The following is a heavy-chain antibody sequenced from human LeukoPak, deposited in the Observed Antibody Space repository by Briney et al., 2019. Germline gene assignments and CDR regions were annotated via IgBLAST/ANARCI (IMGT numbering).Heavy chain of an antibody. CDR2: INPNSGGT. D-gene: IGHD2-2*02. CDR3: ARELVVPAAILTYYYYGMDV. CDR1: GYTFTGYY. Sequence: GASVKVSCKASGYTFTGYYMHWVRQAPGQGLEWMGRINPNSGGTNYAQKFQGRVTMTRDTSISTAYMELSRLRSDDTAVYYRARELVVPAAILTYYYYGMDVWGQGTTVTVSS. V-gene: IGHV1-2*06. J-gene: IGHJ6*02.